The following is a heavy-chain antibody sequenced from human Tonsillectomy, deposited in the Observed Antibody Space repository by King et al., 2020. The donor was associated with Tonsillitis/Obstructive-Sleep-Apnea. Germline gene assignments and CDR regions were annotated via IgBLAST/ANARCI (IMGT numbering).Heavy chain of an antibody. CDR3: VRHAPVMDNYYYYMYV. CDR1: GGSISSSRYY. Sequence: LQLQESGPGLVKPSETLSLSCFVSGGSISSSRYYWGWIRQPPGKGLEWIGTSYYNGDTYYNPSLKSRVTVSIDTSESQFSLKLTSVTAADTAVCYCVRHAPVMDNYYYYMYVWGKGTTVTVSS. CDR2: SYYNGDT. J-gene: IGHJ6*03. D-gene: IGHD3-16*01. V-gene: IGHV4-39*01.